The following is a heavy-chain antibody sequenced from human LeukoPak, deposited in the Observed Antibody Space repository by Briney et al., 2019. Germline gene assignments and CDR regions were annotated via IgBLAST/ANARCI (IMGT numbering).Heavy chain of an antibody. Sequence: GASVKVSCKASGYTFTGYYMHWVRQAPGQGLEWMGWINPNSGGTNYAQKFQGRVTMTRETSISTAYMELSRLRSDDTAVYYCARDLNGSGSARVGWFDPWGQGTLVTVSS. CDR2: INPNSGGT. D-gene: IGHD3-10*01. V-gene: IGHV1-2*02. CDR1: GYTFTGYY. CDR3: ARDLNGSGSARVGWFDP. J-gene: IGHJ5*02.